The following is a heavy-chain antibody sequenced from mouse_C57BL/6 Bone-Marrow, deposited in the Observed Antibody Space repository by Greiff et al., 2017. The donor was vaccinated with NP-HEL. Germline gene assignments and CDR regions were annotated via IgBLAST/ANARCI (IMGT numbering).Heavy chain of an antibody. V-gene: IGHV2-4*01. CDR1: GFSLTSYG. J-gene: IGHJ4*01. CDR2: IWSGGST. D-gene: IGHD1-1*01. Sequence: QVHVKQSGPGLVQPSQSLSITCTVSGFSLTSYGVHWVRQPPGKGLEWLGVIWSGGSTDYNAAFISRLSISKDNSKSQVFFKMNSLQADDTAIYYCAKKGYYGSSPSYAMDFWGQGTSVTVSS. CDR3: AKKGYYGSSPSYAMDF.